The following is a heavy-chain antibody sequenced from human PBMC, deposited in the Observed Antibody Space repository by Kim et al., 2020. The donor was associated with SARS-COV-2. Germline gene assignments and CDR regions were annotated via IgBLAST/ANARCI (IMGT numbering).Heavy chain of an antibody. CDR2: IYHSGST. Sequence: SETLSLTCAVSGGSISSNNWWSWVRQPPGKGLEWIGEIYHSGSTNYNPSLKSRVTISVDKSKNQFSLKLSSVTAADTAVYYCASLRSGLYGMDVWGQGTTVTVSS. V-gene: IGHV4-4*02. CDR3: ASLRSGLYGMDV. CDR1: GGSISSNNW. J-gene: IGHJ6*02.